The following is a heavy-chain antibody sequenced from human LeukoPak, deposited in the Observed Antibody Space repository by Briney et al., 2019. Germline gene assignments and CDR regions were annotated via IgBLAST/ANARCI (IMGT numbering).Heavy chain of an antibody. D-gene: IGHD4-23*01. V-gene: IGHV1-46*01. CDR2: INPSGGST. Sequence: ASVKVSCKASEYTFTSFYIHWVRQAPGQGLEWMVIINPSGGSTSYAQKFQGRVTMTTDTSTSTAYMELRSLRSDDTAVYYCAREGSTVAYYYGMDVWGQGTTVTVSS. J-gene: IGHJ6*02. CDR3: AREGSTVAYYYGMDV. CDR1: EYTFTSFY.